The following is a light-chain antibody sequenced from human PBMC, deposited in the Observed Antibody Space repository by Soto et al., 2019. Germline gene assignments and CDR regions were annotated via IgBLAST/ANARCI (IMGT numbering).Light chain of an antibody. CDR3: QQYDSPTRA. CDR2: WAS. V-gene: IGKV4-1*01. Sequence: RAKFPVEGAPINCKPSHSVFYSANNKNYLAWYQQKPGQHPKLLIYWASTRESGVPDRFSGSGSGTDSTLASGRVLAEDAVVYYWQQYDSPTRAFAQGTKLEIK. J-gene: IGKJ1*01. CDR1: HSVFYSANNKNY.